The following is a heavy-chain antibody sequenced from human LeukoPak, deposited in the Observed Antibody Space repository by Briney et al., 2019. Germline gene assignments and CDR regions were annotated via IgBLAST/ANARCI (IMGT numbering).Heavy chain of an antibody. Sequence: ASVKVSCKVSRNTFTGHYIHWVRRAPGQGLEWMGWINPYSGDTNYAQKFQGRATMTRDMSISTVYMDLSRLRSDDSAVYYCARVGWDLPIDYWGQGTLVTVSS. D-gene: IGHD4-23*01. CDR3: ARVGWDLPIDY. CDR1: RNTFTGHY. J-gene: IGHJ4*02. CDR2: INPYSGDT. V-gene: IGHV1-2*02.